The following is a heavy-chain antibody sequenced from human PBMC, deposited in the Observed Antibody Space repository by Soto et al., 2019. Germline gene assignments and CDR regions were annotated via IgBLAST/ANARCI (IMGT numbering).Heavy chain of an antibody. CDR2: ISAYNGNT. D-gene: IGHD6-13*01. CDR1: GYTFTSYG. CDR3: ARDNKGYSSSWMNQNDY. J-gene: IGHJ4*02. V-gene: IGHV1-18*01. Sequence: QVQLVQSGAEVKKPGASVKVSCKASGYTFTSYGISWVRQAPGQGLEWMGWISAYNGNTNYAQKLQGRVTMTTDTSTSTAYMELRSLRSDDTAVYYCARDNKGYSSSWMNQNDYWGQGTLVTVSS.